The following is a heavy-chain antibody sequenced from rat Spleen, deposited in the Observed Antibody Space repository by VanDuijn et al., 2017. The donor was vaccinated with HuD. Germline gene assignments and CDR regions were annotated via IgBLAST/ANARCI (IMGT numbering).Heavy chain of an antibody. D-gene: IGHD4-3*01. V-gene: IGHV5S13*01. J-gene: IGHJ4*01. CDR2: ITNSGGST. CDR1: GFTFSNYG. CDR3: ARHGWGYGVMDA. Sequence: EVQLVESGGGLVQPGRSLKLSCAASGFTFSNYGMAWVRQAPTKGLEWVASITNSGGSTYYRDSVKGRFTISRDNAKSTLYLQLNSLKSEDTAIYYCARHGWGYGVMDAWGQGASVTVSS.